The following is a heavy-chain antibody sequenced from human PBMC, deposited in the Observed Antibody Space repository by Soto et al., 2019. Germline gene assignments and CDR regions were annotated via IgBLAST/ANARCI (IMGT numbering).Heavy chain of an antibody. CDR1: GGSISSYY. CDR2: IYYSGST. V-gene: IGHV4-59*12. J-gene: IGHJ4*02. Sequence: PSETLSLTCTVSGGSISSYYWSWIRQPPGKGLEWIGYIYYSGSTNYNPSLKSRVTISVDTSKNQFSLKLSSVTAEDTALYYCAKESYNRRTDFDYWGQGTLVTVSS. CDR3: AKESYNRRTDFDY. D-gene: IGHD3-10*01.